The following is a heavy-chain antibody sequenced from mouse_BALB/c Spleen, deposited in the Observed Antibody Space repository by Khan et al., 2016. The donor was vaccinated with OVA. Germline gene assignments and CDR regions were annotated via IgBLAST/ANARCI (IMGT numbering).Heavy chain of an antibody. CDR1: GYTFINYW. CDR2: INPSTGYT. CDR3: ARRGLRWDFTY. J-gene: IGHJ2*01. V-gene: IGHV1-7*01. Sequence: QVQLQQSGAELAKPGASVKMSCKASGYTFINYWILWVKQRPGQGLEWIGYINPSTGYTEYNQNFKDKATLTADKSSSTAYMQLSSLTSEDSAVYYCARRGLRWDFTYGVQGPTPTVSS. D-gene: IGHD1-1*01.